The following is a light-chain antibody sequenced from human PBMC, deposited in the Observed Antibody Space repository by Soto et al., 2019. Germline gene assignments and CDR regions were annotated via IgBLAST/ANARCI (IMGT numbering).Light chain of an antibody. V-gene: IGKV3-20*01. CDR3: QQFGRSPLT. CDR1: QRLSTTY. J-gene: IGKJ4*01. Sequence: IVLTQSPDTLSLSPGERATLSCRASQRLSTTYLAWYQQKPGQVPRLLIYGASTRAFGIPDRVNGSGSGKDFPLTISRLEPEDFAVYYCQQFGRSPLTFGGGTRVEIK. CDR2: GAS.